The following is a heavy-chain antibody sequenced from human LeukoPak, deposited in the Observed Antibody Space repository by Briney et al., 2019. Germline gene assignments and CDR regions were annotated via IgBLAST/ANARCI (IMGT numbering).Heavy chain of an antibody. CDR2: VSTYTGNT. CDR1: GYSFFNSG. V-gene: IGHV1-18*01. CDR3: GRDEDIPAYPNWIET. D-gene: IGHD2-2*01. J-gene: IGHJ5*02. Sequence: VAPVKVSCKASGYSFFNSGITWVRQAPGQGPEWIGWVSTYTGNTNYAEKVQGRITMTTDTSTDTAYMELRSLTSDDTAVYYCGRDEDIPAYPNWIETWGQGTLVTVSS.